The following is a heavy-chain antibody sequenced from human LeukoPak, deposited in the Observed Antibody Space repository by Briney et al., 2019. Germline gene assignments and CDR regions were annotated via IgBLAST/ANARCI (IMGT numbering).Heavy chain of an antibody. CDR3: ARHPSWDTPFDY. D-gene: IGHD5-18*01. J-gene: IGHJ4*02. V-gene: IGHV4-59*08. Sequence: SETLSLTCTVSGGSISSHYWSWIRQPPGKGLEWIGYIYYSGSTNYNPSLKSRVTISVDTSKNQFSLKLSSVTAADTAVYYCARHPSWDTPFDYWGQGTLVTVSS. CDR1: GGSISSHY. CDR2: IYYSGST.